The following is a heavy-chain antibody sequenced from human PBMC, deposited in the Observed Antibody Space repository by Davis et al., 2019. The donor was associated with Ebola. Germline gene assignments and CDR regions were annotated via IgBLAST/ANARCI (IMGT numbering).Heavy chain of an antibody. CDR2: MNPNSGNT. CDR3: ASARITIFGPDY. V-gene: IGHV1-8*01. J-gene: IGHJ4*02. Sequence: AASVKVSCKASGYTFTSYNINWVRQATGQGLEWMGWMNPNSGNTGYAQKFQGRVTMTRNTSISTAYMELSSLRSEDTAVYYCASARITIFGPDYWGQGTLVTVSS. D-gene: IGHD3-3*01. CDR1: GYTFTSYN.